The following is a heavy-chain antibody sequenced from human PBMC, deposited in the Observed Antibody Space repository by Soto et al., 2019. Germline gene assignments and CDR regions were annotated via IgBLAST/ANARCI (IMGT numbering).Heavy chain of an antibody. CDR3: ARDSTYCSGGSCFFDY. V-gene: IGHV3-53*01. CDR2: IYSGGST. CDR1: GFTVSSNY. J-gene: IGHJ4*02. Sequence: GGSLRLSCAASGFTVSSNYMSWVRQAPGKGLEWVSVIYSGGSTYYADSVKGRFTISRDNSKNTLYLQMNSLRAEDTAVYYCARDSTYCSGGSCFFDYWGQGTLVTVSS. D-gene: IGHD2-15*01.